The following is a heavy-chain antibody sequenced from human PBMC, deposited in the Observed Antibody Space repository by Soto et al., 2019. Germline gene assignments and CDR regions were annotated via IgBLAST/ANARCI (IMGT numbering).Heavy chain of an antibody. CDR3: ARVVEAATRHTDFDS. J-gene: IGHJ4*02. CDR1: GYSISSGYY. D-gene: IGHD2-15*01. Sequence: SETLSLTCAASGYSISSGYYWGWLRQPPGKGLEWIGSIYHGGSTYYNPSLNSRVTLSIDMTNNHVSLILNSVTAADTAVYYCARVVEAATRHTDFDSWGQGIVVTVSS. V-gene: IGHV4-38-2*01. CDR2: IYHGGST.